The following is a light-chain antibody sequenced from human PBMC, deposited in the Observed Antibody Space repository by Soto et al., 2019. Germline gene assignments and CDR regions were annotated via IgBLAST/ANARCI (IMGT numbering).Light chain of an antibody. J-gene: IGKJ3*01. CDR1: QSVSSS. CDR3: QQYGSAPFT. Sequence: EIVLTQSPGTLSLSPGERATLSCRASQSVSSSLAWYQQKTGQAPRLLISGASSRATGIPDRFSGSGSETDFTLTISRLEPEDFALYYCQQYGSAPFTFGPGTKVDIK. CDR2: GAS. V-gene: IGKV3-20*01.